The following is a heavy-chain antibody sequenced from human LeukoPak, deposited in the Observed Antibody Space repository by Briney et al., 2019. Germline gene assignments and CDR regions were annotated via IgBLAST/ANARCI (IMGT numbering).Heavy chain of an antibody. V-gene: IGHV3-7*01. D-gene: IGHD2-15*01. CDR2: IKRDGSEK. Sequence: GGSLRLSCAASGFTFTSYWMTWLRQAPGKGLEWVANIKRDGSEKYYVDSLKGRFTISRDNAKNSLYLQMNSLRAEDTAVYYCARVRGYCSGGSCFPFDSWGQGTLVTVSS. J-gene: IGHJ4*02. CDR1: GFTFTSYW. CDR3: ARVRGYCSGGSCFPFDS.